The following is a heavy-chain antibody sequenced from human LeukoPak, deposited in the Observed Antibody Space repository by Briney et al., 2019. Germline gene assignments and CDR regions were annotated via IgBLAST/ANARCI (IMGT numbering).Heavy chain of an antibody. CDR3: ARSQNYYGSGDY. Sequence: SETLSLTCTVSGGSISSYYWSWIRQPPGKGLEWIGYIYDSGSTYYNPSLEGRVTLSVDTSKNQFSVKLSSVTAADTAVYYCARSQNYYGSGDYWSQGTLVTVSS. V-gene: IGHV4-59*01. CDR1: GGSISSYY. J-gene: IGHJ4*02. D-gene: IGHD3-10*01. CDR2: IYDSGST.